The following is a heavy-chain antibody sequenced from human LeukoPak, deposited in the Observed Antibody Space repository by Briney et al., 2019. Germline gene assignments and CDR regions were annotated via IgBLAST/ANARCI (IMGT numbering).Heavy chain of an antibody. D-gene: IGHD4/OR15-4a*01. CDR1: GYTFTSYA. J-gene: IGHJ4*02. CDR3: ARGMLTDY. CDR2: ISAGNGNT. Sequence: ASVKVSCKASGYTFTSYAIHWVRQAPGQRLEWMGWISAGNGNTKYSQNFQGRVTITRDTSASTAYMELSSLRSEDTAVYYCARGMLTDYWGQGTLVTVSS. V-gene: IGHV1-3*01.